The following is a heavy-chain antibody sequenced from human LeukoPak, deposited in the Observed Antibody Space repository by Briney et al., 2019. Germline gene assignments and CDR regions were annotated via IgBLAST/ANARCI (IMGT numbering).Heavy chain of an antibody. CDR3: AKDTSTFRPVNRLDC. CDR1: GFTFSSYA. D-gene: IGHD2/OR15-2a*01. V-gene: IGHV3-23*01. J-gene: IGHJ4*02. Sequence: GGSLRLSCAAAGFTFSSYAVSWVRQAPGKGLEWVSAISDSGVITFYANSVKGRFTISRDNSKNTLYLQMNSLRAEDTAVYYCAKDTSTFRPVNRLDCWGQGTLVTVSS. CDR2: ISDSGVIT.